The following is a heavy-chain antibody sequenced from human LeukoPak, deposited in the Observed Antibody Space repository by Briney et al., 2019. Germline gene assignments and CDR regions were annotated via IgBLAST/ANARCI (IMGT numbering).Heavy chain of an antibody. D-gene: IGHD6-13*01. V-gene: IGHV3-23*01. J-gene: IGHJ4*02. CDR1: GFTFSSYA. Sequence: PGGSLRLSCAASGFTFSSYAMSWVRQAPGKGLEWVSAISGSGGSTYYADSVKGRFTISRDNSKNTLYLQMNSLRAEDTAVYYCAKGLPGYSSSWSGGYFDYWGQGTLVTVSS. CDR2: ISGSGGST. CDR3: AKGLPGYSSSWSGGYFDY.